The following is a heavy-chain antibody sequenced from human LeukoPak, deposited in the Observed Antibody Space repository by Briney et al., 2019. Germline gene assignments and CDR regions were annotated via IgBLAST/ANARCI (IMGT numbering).Heavy chain of an antibody. D-gene: IGHD2-2*02. CDR3: ARDQVPAAIGGYYFDY. Sequence: GGSLRLSCAASEFTFSNYAMSWVRQAPGKGLEWVSGSTGTGYSTYYADSVKGRFTISRDNSKNTLYLQMNSLRAEDTAVYYCARDQVPAAIGGYYFDYWGQGTLVTVSS. V-gene: IGHV3-23*01. J-gene: IGHJ4*02. CDR1: EFTFSNYA. CDR2: STGTGYST.